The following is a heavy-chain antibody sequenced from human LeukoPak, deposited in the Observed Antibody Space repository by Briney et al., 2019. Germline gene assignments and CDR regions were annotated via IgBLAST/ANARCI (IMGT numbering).Heavy chain of an antibody. CDR1: GGSISSYY. V-gene: IGHV4-4*09. CDR3: ASSYFGYTFDY. J-gene: IGHJ4*02. D-gene: IGHD3-10*01. Sequence: SETLPLTCTVSGGSISSYYWSWIRQPPGKGLEWIGYIYTSGSTNYNPSLKSRVTISVDTSKNQFSLKLSSVTAADTAVYYCASSYFGYTFDYWGQGTLVTVSS. CDR2: IYTSGST.